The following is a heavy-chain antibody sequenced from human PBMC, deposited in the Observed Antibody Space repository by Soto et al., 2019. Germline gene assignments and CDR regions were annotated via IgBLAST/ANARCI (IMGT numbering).Heavy chain of an antibody. CDR1: GFSISNYW. V-gene: IGHV3-7*05. CDR3: ARSLSAIPGES. D-gene: IGHD2-21*01. CDR2: IKQDASEK. Sequence: EVQLVESGGGLVQSGGSLRLSCAATGFSISNYWMSWVRQGPGKGPEWVANIKQDASEKYYVDSVKGRFTISRDNAENSRYLQMTSLRAEDTAVYHCARSLSAIPGESWGQGTLVTVSP. J-gene: IGHJ5*02.